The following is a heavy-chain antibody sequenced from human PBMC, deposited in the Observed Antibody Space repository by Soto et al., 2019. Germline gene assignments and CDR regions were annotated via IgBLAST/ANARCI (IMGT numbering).Heavy chain of an antibody. CDR3: ARDQPGYSYGYGLGY. J-gene: IGHJ4*02. CDR2: ISSSSSYI. V-gene: IGHV3-21*01. D-gene: IGHD5-18*01. Sequence: EVQLVESGGGLVKPGGSLRLSFAASGFTFSSYSMNWVGQAPGKGLEWVSSISSSSSYIYYPDSVKGRFTISRDNAKNSLYLHMNSLRAEDTAVYYCARDQPGYSYGYGLGYWGQGTLVTVSS. CDR1: GFTFSSYS.